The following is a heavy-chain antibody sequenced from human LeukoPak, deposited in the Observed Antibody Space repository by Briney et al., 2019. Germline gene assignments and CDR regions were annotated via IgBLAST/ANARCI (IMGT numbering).Heavy chain of an antibody. Sequence: SETLSLTCTVSGGSISSYYWSWIRQPPGKGLEWIGYIYYSGSTNYSPSLKSRVTISVDTSKNQFSLKLSSVTAADTAVYYCARHGGGYGSGSYYFDYWGQGTLVTVSS. CDR1: GGSISSYY. V-gene: IGHV4-59*08. J-gene: IGHJ4*02. CDR2: IYYSGST. CDR3: ARHGGGYGSGSYYFDY. D-gene: IGHD3-10*01.